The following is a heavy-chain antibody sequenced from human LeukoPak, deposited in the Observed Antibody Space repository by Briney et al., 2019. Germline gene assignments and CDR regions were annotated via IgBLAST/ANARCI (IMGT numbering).Heavy chain of an antibody. Sequence: KPGGSLRLSCTASGFTFSSYSMNWVRQAPGKGLGWVSSFSSSGTYIFYGDAVKGRSTMSRDTAKNSVCLEMNSLRADDTAVYYCARGGDIVDVPIAGFDYWGQGALVTVSS. CDR2: FSSSGTYI. J-gene: IGHJ4*02. CDR3: ARGGDIVDVPIAGFDY. D-gene: IGHD2-15*01. CDR1: GFTFSSYS. V-gene: IGHV3-21*06.